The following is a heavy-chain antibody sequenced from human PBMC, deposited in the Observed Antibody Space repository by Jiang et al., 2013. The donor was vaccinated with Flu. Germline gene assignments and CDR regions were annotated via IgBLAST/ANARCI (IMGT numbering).Heavy chain of an antibody. Sequence: GGLVEPGGSLRLSCAASGFSVTNAWMNWVRQAPGKGLEWVGRIRAPSDGGTTDYAASVKGRFIVSREHSKNTLYLQMNSLKIEDTAVYYCTTQYDNVWGSSIDYWGQGTLVTVSS. D-gene: IGHD3-16*01. J-gene: IGHJ4*02. V-gene: IGHV3-15*07. CDR2: IRAPSDGGTT. CDR3: TTQYDNVWGSSIDY. CDR1: GFSVTNAW.